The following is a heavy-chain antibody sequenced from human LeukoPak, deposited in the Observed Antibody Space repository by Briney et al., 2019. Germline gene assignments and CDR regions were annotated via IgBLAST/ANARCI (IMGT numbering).Heavy chain of an antibody. Sequence: SETLSLTCSVSGSSISPHHWTWIRQAPGEGLEWLGYIYYRGTTNYSPSLKNRLTMSVDTSKNQISLKLTSVTAADTAVYYCARIQPSCPGLGFCSFDIWGQGTLATVSS. D-gene: IGHD3-3*01. V-gene: IGHV4-59*11. CDR3: ARIQPSCPGLGFCSFDI. CDR2: IYYRGTT. CDR1: GSSISPHH. J-gene: IGHJ3*02.